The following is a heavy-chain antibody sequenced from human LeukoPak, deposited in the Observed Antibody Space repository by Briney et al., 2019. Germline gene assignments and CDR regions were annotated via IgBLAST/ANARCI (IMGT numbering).Heavy chain of an antibody. CDR1: GGSINSYY. Sequence: SETLSLTCTVSGGSINSYYWTWIRQPPGKGLEWIGYIYNSGSTNYNPSLKSRVTISTDTSKKQFSLRVSSVTAADTAVYYCARRLRIEGGTRRGDALDIWGQGTMVTVSS. CDR3: ARRLRIEGGTRRGDALDI. D-gene: IGHD1-26*01. V-gene: IGHV4-59*08. J-gene: IGHJ3*02. CDR2: IYNSGST.